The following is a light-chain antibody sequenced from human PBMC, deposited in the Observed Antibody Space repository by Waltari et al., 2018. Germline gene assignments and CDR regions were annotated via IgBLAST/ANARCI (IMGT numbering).Light chain of an antibody. V-gene: IGLV2-14*01. Sequence: QSALTQPASVSGSPGQSITISCTGTSSYDGGYNYFSWYQQHPGKAPKLMIYDVSKRPSGVSNRFSGSKSGNTASLTISGLQAEDEADYYCSSYTSSSTLVFGAGTKLTVL. J-gene: IGLJ2*01. CDR3: SSYTSSSTLV. CDR2: DVS. CDR1: SSYDGGYNY.